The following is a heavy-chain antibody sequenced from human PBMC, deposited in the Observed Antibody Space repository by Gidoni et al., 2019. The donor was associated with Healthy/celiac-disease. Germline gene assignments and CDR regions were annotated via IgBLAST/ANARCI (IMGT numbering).Heavy chain of an antibody. CDR2: INHSGST. Sequence: QLQLQQWGAGLLKPSETLSLTCAGYGGSFTFYYWSWIRQPPGKGPEWIGEINHSGSTNYNPCLNSRVTIAVDTTKNQFILKLNSVNAADPAVYCCARGRPGWVRGSGGTMGYWGQGTLVTVSS. J-gene: IGHJ4*02. V-gene: IGHV4-34*01. CDR1: GGSFTFYY. D-gene: IGHD1-7*01. CDR3: ARGRPGWVRGSGGTMGY.